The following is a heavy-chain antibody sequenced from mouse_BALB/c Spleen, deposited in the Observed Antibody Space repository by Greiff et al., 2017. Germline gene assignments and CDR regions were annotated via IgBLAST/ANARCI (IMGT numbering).Heavy chain of an antibody. J-gene: IGHJ4*01. CDR3: AREGSSYGAMDY. Sequence: EVKLMESGGGLVKPGGSLKLSCAASGFTFSSYAMSWVRQTPEKRLEWVASISSGGSTYYPDSVKGRFTISRDNARNILYLQMSSLRSEDTAMYYCAREGSSYGAMDYWGQGTSVTVSS. CDR2: ISSGGST. V-gene: IGHV5-6-5*01. D-gene: IGHD1-1*01. CDR1: GFTFSSYA.